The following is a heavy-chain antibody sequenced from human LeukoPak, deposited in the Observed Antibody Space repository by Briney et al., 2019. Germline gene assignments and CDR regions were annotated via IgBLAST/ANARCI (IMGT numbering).Heavy chain of an antibody. CDR1: GFTFTSYA. J-gene: IGHJ4*02. D-gene: IGHD3-22*01. V-gene: IGHV3-23*01. CDR2: ISGSGGTT. Sequence: GGSLRLSCAASGFTFTSYAMTWVRQAPGKGLEWVSTISGSGGTTYYADSVKGRFTISRHNSGRSVYLQMNSLRAEDTAVYYCAKDRAYYDSGGYYYWGQGTLVTVSS. CDR3: AKDRAYYDSGGYYY.